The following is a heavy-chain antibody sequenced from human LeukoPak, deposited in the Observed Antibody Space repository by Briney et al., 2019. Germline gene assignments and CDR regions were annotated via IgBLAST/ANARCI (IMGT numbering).Heavy chain of an antibody. J-gene: IGHJ4*02. V-gene: IGHV1-2*02. CDR2: INPNSGGT. Sequence: ASVKVSCKASGYTFTGYYMHWVRQAPGQGLEWMGWINPNSGGTNYAQKFQGRVTMTRDTSISTAYMELRSLRSDDTAVYYCARGTGYYKDFDYWGQGTLVTVSS. D-gene: IGHD3/OR15-3a*01. CDR1: GYTFTGYY. CDR3: ARGTGYYKDFDY.